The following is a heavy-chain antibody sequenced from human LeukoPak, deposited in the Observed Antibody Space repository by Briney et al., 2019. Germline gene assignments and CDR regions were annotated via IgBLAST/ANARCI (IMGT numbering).Heavy chain of an antibody. D-gene: IGHD2-2*01. J-gene: IGHJ4*02. CDR1: GFTFSRNA. CDR2: LSGSGGDT. V-gene: IGHV3-23*01. Sequence: GGSLRLSCAASGFTFSRNAMSWVRQAPGKGLEWVSSLSGSGGDTYYADSVKGRFTISRDNSKNTVYLQMNSLRAEDTAVYYCAKDPYGTRYFDYWGQRTLVTVSS. CDR3: AKDPYGTRYFDY.